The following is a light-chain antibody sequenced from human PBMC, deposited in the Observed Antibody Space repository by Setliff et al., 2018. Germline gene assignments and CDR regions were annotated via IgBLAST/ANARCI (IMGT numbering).Light chain of an antibody. CDR2: EVS. CDR1: STDVGDYHY. Sequence: ALTQPASVSGSPGQSITISCTGASTDVGDYHYVSWYQQHPGKAPKLIIYEVSNRPSGVSHRFSGSKSGTTASLTISGLQAEDEADYHCSSYISGSTNVLFGGGTKVTVL. CDR3: SSYISGSTNVL. V-gene: IGLV2-14*01. J-gene: IGLJ2*01.